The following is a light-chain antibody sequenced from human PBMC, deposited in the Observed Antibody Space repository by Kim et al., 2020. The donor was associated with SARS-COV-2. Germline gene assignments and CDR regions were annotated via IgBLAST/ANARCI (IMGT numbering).Light chain of an antibody. CDR1: KLGDKN. V-gene: IGLV3-1*01. Sequence: SYELTQPPSVSVSPGQTATITCSGDKLGDKNVCWYQQKPGQSPVLVIYEDYKRPSGIPERFSGSNSGNTATLTISGTQAMDEADYYCQAWDSNTGVFGGGTQVTVL. CDR3: QAWDSNTGV. CDR2: EDY. J-gene: IGLJ7*01.